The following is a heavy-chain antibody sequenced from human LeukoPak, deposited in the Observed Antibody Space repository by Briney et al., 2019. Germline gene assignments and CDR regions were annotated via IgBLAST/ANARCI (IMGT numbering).Heavy chain of an antibody. D-gene: IGHD3-16*01. CDR2: ISGSADS. CDR3: AKETGWSPLGEDDH. J-gene: IGHJ4*02. V-gene: IGHV3-23*01. CDR1: GFIFSNYA. Sequence: GGSLRLSCAASGFIFSNYAMTWVRQAPGRGLEWVAGISGSADSSYADSVKGRFTISRDNSKNTLYLQLNSLTGEDTAVYFCAKETGWSPLGEDDHWGQGILVSVSS.